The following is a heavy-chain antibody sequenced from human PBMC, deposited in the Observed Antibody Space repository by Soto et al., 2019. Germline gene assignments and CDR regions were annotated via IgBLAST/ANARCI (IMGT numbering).Heavy chain of an antibody. CDR2: FDPEDGET. CDR1: GYTLTELS. Sequence: GSVPVSCKVSGYTLTELSMHWVRQAPGKGLEWMGGFDPEDGETIYAQKFQGRVTMTEDTSTDTAYMELSSLRSEDTAVYYWGTESSWSYHRMPYDFERWGQGTMV. CDR3: GTESSWSYHRMPYDFER. V-gene: IGHV1-24*01. D-gene: IGHD1-26*01. J-gene: IGHJ3*02.